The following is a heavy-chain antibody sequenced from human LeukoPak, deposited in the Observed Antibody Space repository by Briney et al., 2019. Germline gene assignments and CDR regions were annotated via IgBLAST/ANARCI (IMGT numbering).Heavy chain of an antibody. CDR2: IKSKTDGGTT. J-gene: IGHJ4*02. D-gene: IGHD1-26*01. V-gene: IGHV3-15*01. CDR3: TTWELRAFFDY. CDR1: GFXFSNAW. Sequence: GSLRLSCAASGFXFSNAWMSWVRQAPGKGLEWVGRIKSKTDGGTTDYAAPVKGRFTISRDDSKNTLYLQMNSLKTEDTAVYYCTTWELRAFFDYWGQGTLVTVSS.